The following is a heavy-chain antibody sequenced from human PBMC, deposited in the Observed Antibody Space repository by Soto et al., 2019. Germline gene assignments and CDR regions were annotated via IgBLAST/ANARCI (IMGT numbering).Heavy chain of an antibody. CDR3: ARDLFAVAYGSGGMDV. V-gene: IGHV1-69*12. CDR1: GGIFNTFG. CDR2: IIHLFDSP. J-gene: IGHJ6*02. D-gene: IGHD3-10*01. Sequence: QVQLVQSGAEVKKPGSSVKVSCKASGGIFNTFGISWVRQAPGQGLEWMGGIIHLFDSPNYAHKFKGRITISADGSTSTVYMELSKLRSEDTAVYYCARDLFAVAYGSGGMDVWGQGTTVTVSS.